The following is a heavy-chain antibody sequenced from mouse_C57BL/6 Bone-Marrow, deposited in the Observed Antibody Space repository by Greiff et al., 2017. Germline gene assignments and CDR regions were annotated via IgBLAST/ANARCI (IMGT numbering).Heavy chain of an antibody. CDR3: ARSYYGSSYLYWYFDV. Sequence: QVQLQQSGAELVRPGASVTMSCKASGYTFTSYNMHWVKQTPRQGLEWIGAIYPGNGDTSSNQKFKGKATLTVDKSSSTAYMQLSSLTSEDSAVYFCARSYYGSSYLYWYFDVWGTGTTVTVSS. J-gene: IGHJ1*03. V-gene: IGHV1-12*01. D-gene: IGHD1-1*01. CDR1: GYTFTSYN. CDR2: IYPGNGDT.